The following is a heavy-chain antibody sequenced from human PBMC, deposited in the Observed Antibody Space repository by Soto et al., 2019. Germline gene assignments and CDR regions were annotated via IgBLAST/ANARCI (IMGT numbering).Heavy chain of an antibody. V-gene: IGHV1-8*01. CDR3: ARRKERSGPYYLDY. J-gene: IGHJ4*02. CDR1: GYTFATYD. Sequence: QVQLVQSGAEVKKPGASVKVSCKASGYTFATYDFAWVRQATGQVLEWMGWMNPNTGNTGYAQAFRGRVTMTRNTSITTAYMELSSLRSEDTAVYFCARRKERSGPYYLDYWGQGTLVTVSS. D-gene: IGHD6-25*01. CDR2: MNPNTGNT.